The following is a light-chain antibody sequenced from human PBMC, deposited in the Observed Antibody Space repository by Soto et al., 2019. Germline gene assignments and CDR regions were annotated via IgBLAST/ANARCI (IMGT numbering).Light chain of an antibody. CDR2: GAS. V-gene: IGKV3-15*01. CDR1: QSVDSKY. J-gene: IGKJ1*01. CDR3: QQYNDWPPT. Sequence: EVVLTQSPGTLSLSRGDRATLSCRTSQSVDSKYLAWYQQKPGQAPRLLIYGASTRATGIPARFSGSGSGTEFTLSIGSLQSEDFAVYYCQQYNDWPPTFGQGTKVDIK.